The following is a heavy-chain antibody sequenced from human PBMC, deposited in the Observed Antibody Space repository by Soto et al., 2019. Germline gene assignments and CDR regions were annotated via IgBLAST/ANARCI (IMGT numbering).Heavy chain of an antibody. Sequence: QVQLQQWGAGLLKPSETLSLTCAVYGGSFSGYYWSWIRQPPGKGLEWIGEINHSGSTNYNPSLKSRVTISVDTAKNQFSLKLSCVTAADTAVYYCARNGEVRLFRRGPTPTYGMDVWGQGTTVTVCS. CDR2: INHSGST. CDR1: GGSFSGYY. D-gene: IGHD1-26*01. V-gene: IGHV4-34*01. J-gene: IGHJ6*02. CDR3: ARNGEVRLFRRGPTPTYGMDV.